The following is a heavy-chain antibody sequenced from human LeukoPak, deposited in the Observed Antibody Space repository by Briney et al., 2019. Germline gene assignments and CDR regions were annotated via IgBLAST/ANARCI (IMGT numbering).Heavy chain of an antibody. V-gene: IGHV4-34*01. D-gene: IGHD1-26*01. CDR2: INHSGST. Sequence: SETLSLTCAVYGGSFSGYYWSWIRQPPGKGLEWTGEINHSGSTNYNPSLKSRVTISVDTSKNQFSLKLSSVTAADTAVYYCASGSYGWGQGTLVTVSS. CDR1: GGSFSGYY. CDR3: ASGSYG. J-gene: IGHJ4*02.